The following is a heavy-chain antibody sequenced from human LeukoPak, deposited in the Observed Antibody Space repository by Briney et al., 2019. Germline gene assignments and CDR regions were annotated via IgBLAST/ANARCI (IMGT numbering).Heavy chain of an antibody. CDR2: INHSGST. J-gene: IGHJ4*02. D-gene: IGHD1-14*01. CDR1: GGSFSGYY. V-gene: IGHV4-34*01. CDR3: ARHRASPSGLDY. Sequence: SETLPLTCAVYGGSFSGYYWSWIRQPPGKGLEWIGEINHSGSTNYNPSLKSRVTISVDTSKNQFSLKLSSVTAADTAVYYCARHRASPSGLDYWGQGTLVTVSS.